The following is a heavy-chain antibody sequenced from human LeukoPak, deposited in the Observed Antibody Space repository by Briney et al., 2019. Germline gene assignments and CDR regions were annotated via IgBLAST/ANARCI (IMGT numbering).Heavy chain of an antibody. J-gene: IGHJ6*03. CDR2: MNPNSGNT. V-gene: IGHV1-8*02. Sequence: ASVKVSCKASGGTFSSYTISWVRQAPGQGLEWMGWMNPNSGNTGYAQKFQGRVTMTRNTSISTAYMELSSLRSEDTAVYYCARRARRITMVRGVMDVWGKGTTVTISS. D-gene: IGHD3-10*01. CDR3: ARRARRITMVRGVMDV. CDR1: GGTFSSYT.